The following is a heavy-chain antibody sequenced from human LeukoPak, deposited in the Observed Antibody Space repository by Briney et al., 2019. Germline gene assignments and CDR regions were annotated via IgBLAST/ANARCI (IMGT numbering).Heavy chain of an antibody. D-gene: IGHD2-2*01. Sequence: GGSLRLSCAASGNYWMHWVRQAPGKGLVWVSHINRDGSWTSYADSVKGRFTISKDNAKNTVYLQMNNLRAEDTAVYYCVSFYETYWGRGTLATVSS. CDR1: GNYW. CDR2: INRDGSWT. V-gene: IGHV3-74*01. J-gene: IGHJ4*02. CDR3: VSFYETY.